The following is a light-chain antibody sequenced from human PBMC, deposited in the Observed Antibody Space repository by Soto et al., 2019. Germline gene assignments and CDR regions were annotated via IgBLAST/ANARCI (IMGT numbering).Light chain of an antibody. J-gene: IGLJ3*02. Sequence: QSALTQPASVSGSPGQSITISCTGTSSDVGGYNYVSWYQQHTGKAPKLMIYEVSNRPSGLSNRFSGSKSGTTAYLTISGLQAEDEADYYCSSYTSSSTLVFGGGTKLTVL. V-gene: IGLV2-14*01. CDR2: EVS. CDR1: SSDVGGYNY. CDR3: SSYTSSSTLV.